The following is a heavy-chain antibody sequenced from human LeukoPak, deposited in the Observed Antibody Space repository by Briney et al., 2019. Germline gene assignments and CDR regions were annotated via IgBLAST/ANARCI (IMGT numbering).Heavy chain of an antibody. V-gene: IGHV3-30*04. Sequence: PGRSLTLSCAASGFTFSSYAMHWFRQAPGKGLEWVAVISYDGSNKYSADSVKGRFTISRDNSKNTLYLQMNSLRAEDTAVYYCARGYCGGDCLDYWGQGTLVTVSS. CDR3: ARGYCGGDCLDY. CDR2: ISYDGSNK. D-gene: IGHD2-21*01. CDR1: GFTFSSYA. J-gene: IGHJ4*02.